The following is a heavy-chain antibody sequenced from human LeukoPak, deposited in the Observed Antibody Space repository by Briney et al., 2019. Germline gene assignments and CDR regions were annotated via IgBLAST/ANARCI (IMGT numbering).Heavy chain of an antibody. V-gene: IGHV1-18*01. J-gene: IGHJ4*02. CDR2: ISAYNGNT. D-gene: IGHD3-9*01. CDR3: ARSGGYYDILTGYYYFDY. CDR1: GYTFTSYG. Sequence: ASVKVSCKASGYTFTSYGISWVQQAPGQGLEWMGWISAYNGNTNYAQKLQGRVTMTTDTSTSTAYMKLRSLRSDDTAVYYCARSGGYYDILTGYYYFDYWGQGTLVTVSS.